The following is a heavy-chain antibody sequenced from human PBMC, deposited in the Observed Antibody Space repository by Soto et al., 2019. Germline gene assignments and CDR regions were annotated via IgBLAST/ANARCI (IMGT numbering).Heavy chain of an antibody. CDR3: ARGLGRD. J-gene: IGHJ4*02. V-gene: IGHV4-34*01. CDR2: INHSGST. CDR1: GGSFSGYY. D-gene: IGHD1-26*01. Sequence: QVQLQQWGAGLLKPSETLSLTCAVYGGSFSGYYWSWIRQPPGKGLEWIGEINHSGSTNYNPSLKSRVTISVDTSKHQFSLQLSSVTAADTAVYYCARGLGRDWGQGTLVTVSS.